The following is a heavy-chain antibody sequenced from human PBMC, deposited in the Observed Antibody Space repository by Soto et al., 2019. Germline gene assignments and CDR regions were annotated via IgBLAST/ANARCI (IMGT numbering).Heavy chain of an antibody. D-gene: IGHD1-26*01. J-gene: IGHJ4*02. V-gene: IGHV3-33*08. CDR3: ARIVEVGDTRSYYFDY. CDR1: GFTFSTYG. CDR2: IWYDGSNK. Sequence: PGGSLRLSCAASGFTFSTYGMHWVRQAPGKGLEWVAVIWYDGSNKYYADSVKGRFTISRDNSKNTLYLQMNSLRAEDTAVYYCARIVEVGDTRSYYFDYWGQGTLVTVSS.